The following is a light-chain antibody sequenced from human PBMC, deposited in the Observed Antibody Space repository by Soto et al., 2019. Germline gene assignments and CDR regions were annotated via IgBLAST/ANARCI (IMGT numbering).Light chain of an antibody. Sequence: QSALTQPASVSGSPGQSLTISCTGSSSDVGGYNYVSWYQQYPGKPPKLMISEVSNRPSGVSSRFSGSKAGNTASLTISGLQAEDEADYYCSSYTSASTLYAFGTGTKVTVL. J-gene: IGLJ1*01. CDR3: SSYTSASTLYA. V-gene: IGLV2-14*01. CDR1: SSDVGGYNY. CDR2: EVS.